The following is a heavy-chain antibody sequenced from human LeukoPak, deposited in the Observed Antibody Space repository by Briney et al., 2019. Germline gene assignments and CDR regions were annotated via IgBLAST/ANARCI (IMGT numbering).Heavy chain of an antibody. CDR3: ARDGTDYGGDY. V-gene: IGHV3-30*04. D-gene: IGHD4-17*01. Sequence: GGSLRLSCAASGFTFSSYAMHWVRQAPGKGLEWVAVISYDGSNKYYADSVKGRFTISRDNSKNTLYLQMNSLSAEDTAVYYCARDGTDYGGDYWGQGTLVTVSS. CDR2: ISYDGSNK. J-gene: IGHJ4*02. CDR1: GFTFSSYA.